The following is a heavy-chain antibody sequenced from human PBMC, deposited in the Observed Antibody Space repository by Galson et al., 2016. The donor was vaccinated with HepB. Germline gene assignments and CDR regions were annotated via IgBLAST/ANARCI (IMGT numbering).Heavy chain of an antibody. V-gene: IGHV3-30*18. D-gene: IGHD3-10*01. CDR2: ISYNGKEK. J-gene: IGHJ4*02. CDR1: GLTIRHDQ. CDR3: AKSRGSDQFFES. Sequence: SLRLSCAASGLTIRHDQMHWIRQVPGKGLEWVAVISYNGKEKYYGDSVKGRFVISRDNSKNTVSLQMNSLTTEDTAVYYCAKSRGSDQFFESWGQGALVIVSS.